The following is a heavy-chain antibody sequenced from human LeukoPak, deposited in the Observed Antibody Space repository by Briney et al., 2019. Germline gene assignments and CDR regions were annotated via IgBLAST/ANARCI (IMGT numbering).Heavy chain of an antibody. CDR3: AREATSGYYAFYY. D-gene: IGHD3-22*01. Sequence: SETLSLTCAVSGGSISSSNWWSWVRQPPGKGLEWIGEIYHSGSTNYNPSLKSRVTISVDKSKNQFSLKLSSVTAADTAVYYCAREATSGYYAFYYWGQGTLVTVSS. J-gene: IGHJ4*02. V-gene: IGHV4-4*02. CDR2: IYHSGST. CDR1: GGSISSSNW.